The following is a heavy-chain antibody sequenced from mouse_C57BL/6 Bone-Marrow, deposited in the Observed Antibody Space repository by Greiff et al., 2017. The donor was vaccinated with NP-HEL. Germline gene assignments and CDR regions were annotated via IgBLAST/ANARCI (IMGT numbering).Heavy chain of an antibody. Sequence: VKLVESGAELVRPGTSVKMSCKASGYTFTNYWIGWAKQRPGHGLEWIGDIYPGGGYTNYNEKFKGKATLTADKSSSTAYMQFSSLTSEDSAIYYCARRGPYYYGSSSFAYWGQGTLVTVSA. CDR2: IYPGGGYT. CDR1: GYTFTNYW. D-gene: IGHD1-1*01. J-gene: IGHJ3*01. CDR3: ARRGPYYYGSSSFAY. V-gene: IGHV1-63*01.